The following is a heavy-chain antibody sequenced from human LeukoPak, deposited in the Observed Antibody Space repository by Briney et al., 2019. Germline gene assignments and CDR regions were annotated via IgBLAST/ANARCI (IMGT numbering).Heavy chain of an antibody. V-gene: IGHV4-38-2*02. CDR2: IYYSGST. D-gene: IGHD2-2*01. CDR1: GYSISSGYY. J-gene: IGHJ4*02. CDR3: AREKGTVPD. Sequence: SETLSLTCTVSGYSISSGYYWGWIRQPPGKGLEWIGSIYYSGSTYYNPSLKSRVTISVDTSKNQFSLKLSSVTAADTAVYYCAREKGTVPDWGQGTLVTVSS.